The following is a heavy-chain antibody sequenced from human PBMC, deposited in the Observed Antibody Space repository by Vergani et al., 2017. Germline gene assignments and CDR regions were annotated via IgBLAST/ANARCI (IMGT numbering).Heavy chain of an antibody. V-gene: IGHV3-11*04. D-gene: IGHD1-1*01. CDR2: ISPGASTV. CDR1: GLKFSDHY. Sequence: LEESGGGSVKPGGSLRLSCEASGLKFSDHYMSWIRQAPGKVLEWVSHISPGASTVSYTDSVTGRFTVSRDNDNNSLTLDMTTLRVEDTAVYYCAKNPGISTTRHYYAMDVWGQGTTVTVSS. CDR3: AKNPGISTTRHYYAMDV. J-gene: IGHJ6*02.